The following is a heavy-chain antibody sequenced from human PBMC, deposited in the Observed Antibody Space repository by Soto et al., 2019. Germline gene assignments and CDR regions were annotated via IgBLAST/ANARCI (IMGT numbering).Heavy chain of an antibody. CDR3: ASSVLCGMVV. D-gene: IGHD2-2*01. Sequence: SETLSLTCSVSGGSISSGYYYWSWIRQPPGKGLGGIGNIYYSGNTYYNPSLKSRLIISIDTSKNQLSLKVGAVTAAATAVYDCASSVLCGMVVWGQGTTVTVSS. V-gene: IGHV4-30-4*01. CDR2: IYYSGNT. J-gene: IGHJ6*02. CDR1: GGSISSGYYY.